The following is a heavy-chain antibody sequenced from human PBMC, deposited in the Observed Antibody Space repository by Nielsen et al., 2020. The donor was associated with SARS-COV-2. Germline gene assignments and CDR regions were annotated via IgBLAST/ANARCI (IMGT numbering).Heavy chain of an antibody. D-gene: IGHD2-2*01. CDR1: GYTFTGYY. Sequence: VKVSCKASGYTFTGYYMHWVRQAPGQGLEWMGRINPNSGGTNYAQKFQGRVTMTRDTSISTAYMELSRLRSDDTAVYYCARGYCSSTSCYAGYWGQGTLVTVSS. V-gene: IGHV1-2*06. CDR2: INPNSGGT. J-gene: IGHJ4*02. CDR3: ARGYCSSTSCYAGY.